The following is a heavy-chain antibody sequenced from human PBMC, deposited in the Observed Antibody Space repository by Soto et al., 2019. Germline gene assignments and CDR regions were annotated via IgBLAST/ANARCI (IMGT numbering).Heavy chain of an antibody. CDR1: GYTFTSYG. D-gene: IGHD6-13*01. CDR2: ISAYNGNT. J-gene: IGHJ4*02. CDR3: ARGSSSWYSEDFDY. V-gene: IGHV1-18*01. Sequence: ASVKVSCKASGYTFTSYGISWVRQAPGQGLEWMGWISAYNGNTNYAQKLQGRVTMTTDTSTSTAYMELRSLRDEDTAVYYCARGSSSWYSEDFDYWGQGTLVTVSS.